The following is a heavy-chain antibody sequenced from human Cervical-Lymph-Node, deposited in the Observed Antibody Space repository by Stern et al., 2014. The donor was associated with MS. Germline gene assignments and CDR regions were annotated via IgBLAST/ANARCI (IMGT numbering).Heavy chain of an antibody. J-gene: IGHJ4*02. CDR1: GASISSYY. Sequence: QVQLQESGPGLVKPSETLSLTCTVSGASISSYYWSWIRQPAGKGLEWIGRIYNSESTNCNPSLKSRVTLSVDTSKHQFSLRLSSVTAADTAVYYCARDPSGDPFDYWGQGVLVTVSS. CDR3: ARDPSGDPFDY. D-gene: IGHD2-21*01. V-gene: IGHV4-4*07. CDR2: IYNSEST.